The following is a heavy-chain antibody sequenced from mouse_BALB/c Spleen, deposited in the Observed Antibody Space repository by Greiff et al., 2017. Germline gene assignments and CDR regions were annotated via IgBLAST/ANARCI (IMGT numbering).Heavy chain of an antibody. D-gene: IGHD2-3*01. CDR3: ARRIYDGYSFDY. Sequence: EVQLVESGGGLVKPGGSLKLSCAASGFAFSSYDMSWVRQTPEKRLEWVAYISSGGGSTYYPDTVKGRFTISRDNAKNTLYLQMSSLKSEDTAMYYCARRIYDGYSFDYWGQGTTLTVSS. CDR2: ISSGGGST. V-gene: IGHV5-12-1*01. CDR1: GFAFSSYD. J-gene: IGHJ2*01.